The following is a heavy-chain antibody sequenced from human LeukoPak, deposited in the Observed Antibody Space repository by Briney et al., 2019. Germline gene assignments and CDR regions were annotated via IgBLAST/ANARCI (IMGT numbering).Heavy chain of an antibody. Sequence: GGSPRLSCAASGFTFSSYSMNWVRQARGKGLEWVPYISSSSSTIYYADSVKGRFTISRDNAKNSLYLQMNSLRAEDTAVYYCARDPPAYCGGDCYSASDYWGQGTLVTVSS. V-gene: IGHV3-48*01. CDR1: GFTFSSYS. CDR3: ARDPPAYCGGDCYSASDY. D-gene: IGHD2-21*02. J-gene: IGHJ4*02. CDR2: ISSSSSTI.